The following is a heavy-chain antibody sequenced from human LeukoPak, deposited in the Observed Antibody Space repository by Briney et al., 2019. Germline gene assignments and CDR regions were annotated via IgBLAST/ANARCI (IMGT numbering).Heavy chain of an antibody. J-gene: IGHJ3*02. Sequence: SETLSLTCTVSGGSISDNYWSWIRQPPGKGLEWLSYIFYSGATKYNPSLKSRVTTSFDTSRKQFSLRLSSVTAADTAVYYCARNNNFVGTTNNDAFDIWGQGTMVTVS. CDR2: IFYSGAT. V-gene: IGHV4-59*01. CDR1: GGSISDNY. D-gene: IGHD1-26*01. CDR3: ARNNNFVGTTNNDAFDI.